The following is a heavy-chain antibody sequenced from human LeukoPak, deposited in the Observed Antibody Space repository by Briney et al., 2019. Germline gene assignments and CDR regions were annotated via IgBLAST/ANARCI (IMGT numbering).Heavy chain of an antibody. J-gene: IGHJ3*02. CDR3: AKERGSSWYSDFDI. CDR1: GFTFSSYA. V-gene: IGHV3-23*01. CDR2: ISDSGGST. Sequence: AGGSLRLSCAASGFTFSSYAMSWVRQAPGKGLEWVSAISDSGGSTYYADSVKGRFTISRDNSKNTLYQQMNSLRAEDTAVYYCAKERGSSWYSDFDIWGQGTMVTVSS. D-gene: IGHD6-13*01.